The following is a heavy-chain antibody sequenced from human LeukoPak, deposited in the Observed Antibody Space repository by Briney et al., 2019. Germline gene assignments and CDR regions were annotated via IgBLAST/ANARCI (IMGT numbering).Heavy chain of an antibody. V-gene: IGHV4-4*07. CDR1: GGSISSYY. D-gene: IGHD3-22*01. J-gene: IGHJ4*02. CDR3: ARTATEYYYDSSGYYPWFFDY. Sequence: PSETLSLTWTVAGGSISSYYWSWIRQPAGKGLEWIGRIYTSGSTNSHPCLKSRVTMSVDTSKNQFSLKLSSVTAADTAVYYCARTATEYYYDSSGYYPWFFDYWGQGTLVTVSS. CDR2: IYTSGST.